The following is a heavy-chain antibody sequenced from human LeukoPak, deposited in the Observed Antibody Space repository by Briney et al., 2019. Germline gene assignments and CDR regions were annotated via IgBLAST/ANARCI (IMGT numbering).Heavy chain of an antibody. Sequence: PGGSLRLSCSASGFTFSICGMSWVRQAPGEGLEWVSAISGTGGTTYYADSVKGRFTISRDNSKNTVYLQMNSLRAEDTALYYCAKHEKKGGRNWNDVLDYWGQGTLVTVSS. CDR1: GFTFSICG. V-gene: IGHV3-23*01. CDR2: ISGTGGTT. D-gene: IGHD1-1*01. CDR3: AKHEKKGGRNWNDVLDY. J-gene: IGHJ4*02.